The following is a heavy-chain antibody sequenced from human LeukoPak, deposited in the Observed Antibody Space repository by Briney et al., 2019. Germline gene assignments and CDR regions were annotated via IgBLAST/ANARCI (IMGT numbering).Heavy chain of an antibody. V-gene: IGHV4-4*07. J-gene: IGHJ4*02. CDR1: GGSISSYY. CDR3: ARGPYYDILTGYYDLDY. CDR2: IYTSGST. Sequence: SETLSLTCTVSGGSISSYYWSWIRQPAGKGLEWIGRIYTSGSTNYNPSLKGRVTMSVDTSKNQFSLKLSSVTAADTAVYYCARGPYYDILTGYYDLDYWGQGTLVTVSS. D-gene: IGHD3-9*01.